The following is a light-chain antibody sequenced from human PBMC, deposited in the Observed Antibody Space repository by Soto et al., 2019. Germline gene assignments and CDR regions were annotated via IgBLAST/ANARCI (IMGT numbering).Light chain of an antibody. Sequence: EIVLTQSPGTLSLSPGERATLSCRASQSVSSGYLAWYQQKPGQAPRLLIYGASSRATGIPDRFSGRGSGTDFTLTISRLEPEDSAVYYCQQYNRSPSWTFGQGTKVEIK. V-gene: IGKV3-20*01. CDR3: QQYNRSPSWT. CDR2: GAS. J-gene: IGKJ1*01. CDR1: QSVSSGY.